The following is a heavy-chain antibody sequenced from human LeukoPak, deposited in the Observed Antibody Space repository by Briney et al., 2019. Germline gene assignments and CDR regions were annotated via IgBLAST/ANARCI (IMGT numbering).Heavy chain of an antibody. CDR1: GFTFSSYW. Sequence: PGGSLRLSCAASGFTFSSYWMSWVRQAPGKGLEWVANIKQDGSEKYYVDSVKGRFTISRDNAKNSLYLQMNSLRAEDTAVYYCARPHYYDSSGSYSYFDYWGQGTLVTVSS. CDR3: ARPHYYDSSGSYSYFDY. J-gene: IGHJ4*02. D-gene: IGHD3-22*01. V-gene: IGHV3-7*01. CDR2: IKQDGSEK.